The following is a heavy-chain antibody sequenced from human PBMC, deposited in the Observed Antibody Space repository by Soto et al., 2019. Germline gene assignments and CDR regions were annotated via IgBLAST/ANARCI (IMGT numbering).Heavy chain of an antibody. CDR1: GFTFSYYW. CDR2: INIDGSST. J-gene: IGHJ3*02. Sequence: EVQLVESGGGLVQPGGSLRLSCAASGFTFSYYWMHWVRQAPGKGLVWVSRINIDGSSTDYADSVKGRFTISRDNAKNTLYLQMNSLRAEDTAVYYCARYCSSSSRYVLDAFDMWGQGTMVTVTS. V-gene: IGHV3-74*01. CDR3: ARYCSSSSRYVLDAFDM. D-gene: IGHD2-2*01.